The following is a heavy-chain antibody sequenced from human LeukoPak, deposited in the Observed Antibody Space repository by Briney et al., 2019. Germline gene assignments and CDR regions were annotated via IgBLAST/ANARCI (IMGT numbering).Heavy chain of an antibody. CDR2: ISPSGSNT. D-gene: IGHD2-21*01. CDR3: AGEATIAS. J-gene: IGHJ4*02. CDR1: GCTFSDYY. Sequence: PGGSLRLSCAASGCTFSDYYMNWIRQTPGKGLEWVSYISPSGSNTYYADSVKGRFTISRDNAKNSLYLQMNSLRAEDTAVYYCAGEATIASWGQGTPVTVSS. V-gene: IGHV3-11*01.